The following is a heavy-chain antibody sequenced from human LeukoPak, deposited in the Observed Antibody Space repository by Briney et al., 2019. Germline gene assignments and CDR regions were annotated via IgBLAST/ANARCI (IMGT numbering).Heavy chain of an antibody. CDR2: ISSSGSTL. V-gene: IGHV3-48*03. Sequence: GGSLRLSCAASGFTFSSYEMNWVRQAPGKGLEWVSYISSSGSTLYYADSVRGRFTISRDNAKNSLYLQMNSLRAEDTAVYYCARVDDYVWGSYRPGFDYWGQGTLVTVSS. CDR1: GFTFSSYE. CDR3: ARVDDYVWGSYRPGFDY. D-gene: IGHD3-16*02. J-gene: IGHJ4*02.